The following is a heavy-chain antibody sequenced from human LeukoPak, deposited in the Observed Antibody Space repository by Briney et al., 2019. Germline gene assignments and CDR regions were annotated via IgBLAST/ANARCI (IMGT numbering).Heavy chain of an antibody. Sequence: GASVKVSCKASGYTFTDYYLHWVRQAPGQGLEWMGWINPNSGGTTYAQKFQGRVTVTRDTSISTAHMELSRLGSDDTAVYYCARVATIAVAGTVPDYFNFWSQGTPVTVSS. J-gene: IGHJ4*02. V-gene: IGHV1-2*02. D-gene: IGHD6-19*01. CDR1: GYTFTDYY. CDR3: ARVATIAVAGTVPDYFNF. CDR2: INPNSGGT.